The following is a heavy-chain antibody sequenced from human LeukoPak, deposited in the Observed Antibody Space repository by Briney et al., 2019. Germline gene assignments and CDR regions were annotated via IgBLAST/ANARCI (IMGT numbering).Heavy chain of an antibody. D-gene: IGHD1-1*01. V-gene: IGHV3-23*01. CDR2: ISGSDGTT. Sequence: GGSLRLSCAASGFSFSSHAMNWVRQAPGKGLEWVSSISGSDGTTYYADSVKGRFTISRDNSKYTLSLQMNSLRAEDTAVYYCAKVDNWKYGHHDFWGQGTLVTVSS. J-gene: IGHJ4*02. CDR3: AKVDNWKYGHHDF. CDR1: GFSFSSHA.